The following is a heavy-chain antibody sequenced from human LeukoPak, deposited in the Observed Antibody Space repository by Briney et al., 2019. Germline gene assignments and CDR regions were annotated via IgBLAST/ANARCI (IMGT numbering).Heavy chain of an antibody. CDR2: IYHSGST. V-gene: IGHV4-4*02. Sequence: PSGTLSLTCAVSGGSISSSNWWSWVRQPPGQGLEWIGEIYHSGSTNYNPSLKSRVTISVDKSKNQFSLKLGSVTAADTAVYYCARARITMVRGVIRYYGMDVWGQGTTVTVSS. CDR1: GGSISSSNW. CDR3: ARARITMVRGVIRYYGMDV. J-gene: IGHJ6*02. D-gene: IGHD3-10*01.